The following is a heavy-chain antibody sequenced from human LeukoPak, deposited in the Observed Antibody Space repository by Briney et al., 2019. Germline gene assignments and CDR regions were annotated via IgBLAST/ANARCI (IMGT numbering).Heavy chain of an antibody. D-gene: IGHD1-26*01. V-gene: IGHV3-48*01. J-gene: IGHJ3*02. CDR3: ARTDSYSNSVDAFDI. Sequence: PGGSLRLSCTASGFTFDDCGMSWVRQAPGKGLEWVSYISSSSSTIYYADSAKGRFTISRDNAKNSLYLQMNSLRAEDTAVYYCARTDSYSNSVDAFDIWGQGTMVTVSS. CDR1: GFTFDDCG. CDR2: ISSSSSTI.